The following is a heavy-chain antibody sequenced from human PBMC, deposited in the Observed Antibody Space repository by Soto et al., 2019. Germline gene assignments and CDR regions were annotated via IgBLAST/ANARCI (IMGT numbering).Heavy chain of an antibody. J-gene: IGHJ6*03. Sequence: SETLSLTCTVSGGSISSGGYYWSWIRQHPGKGLEWIGYIYYSGSTYYNPSLKSRVTISVDTPKNQFSPKLSSVTTADTAVYYCARGVSCSGGSCYSDYYYYMDVWGKGTTVTVSS. CDR1: GGSISSGGYY. CDR2: IYYSGST. D-gene: IGHD2-15*01. V-gene: IGHV4-31*03. CDR3: ARGVSCSGGSCYSDYYYYMDV.